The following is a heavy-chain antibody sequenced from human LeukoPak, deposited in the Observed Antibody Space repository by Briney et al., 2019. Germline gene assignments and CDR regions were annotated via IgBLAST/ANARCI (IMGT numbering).Heavy chain of an antibody. Sequence: ASVKVSCKASGYTFTSYYMHWVRQATGQGLEWMGWMNPKSNNRGYAQKFQGRVTITTNTSISTAYMELSNLRSEDTAVYYCARALKGNYYSGSGTYRWFAPWGQGTLVTVSS. V-gene: IGHV1-8*03. CDR2: MNPKSNNR. D-gene: IGHD3-10*01. CDR3: ARALKGNYYSGSGTYRWFAP. CDR1: GYTFTSYY. J-gene: IGHJ5*02.